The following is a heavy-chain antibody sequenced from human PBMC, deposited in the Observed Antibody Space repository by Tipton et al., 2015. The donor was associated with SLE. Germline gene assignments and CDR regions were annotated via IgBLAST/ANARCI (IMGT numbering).Heavy chain of an antibody. V-gene: IGHV3-23*01. Sequence: GSLRLSCAASGFTFSSYAMSWVRQAPGKGLEWVSAISGSGGSTYYADSVKGRFTISRDNSKNTLYLQMNSLRAEDTAVYYCAKGTPVPTGDYDAFDIWGQGTMVTVSS. CDR1: GFTFSSYA. D-gene: IGHD7-27*01. J-gene: IGHJ3*02. CDR3: AKGTPVPTGDYDAFDI. CDR2: ISGSGGST.